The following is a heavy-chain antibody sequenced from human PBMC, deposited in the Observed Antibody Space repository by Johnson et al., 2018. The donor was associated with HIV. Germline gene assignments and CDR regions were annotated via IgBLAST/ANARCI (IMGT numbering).Heavy chain of an antibody. Sequence: QMQLVESGGGLVKPGGSLRLSCAASGFTFSDYYMSWIRQAPGKGLEWVSYISSGAGTIYYSDSVRGRFTICRDNAKNSLYLQMNSLRAEDTAVYYCARDNWNDADGAFDIWGQGTMVTVSS. CDR1: GFTFSDYY. V-gene: IGHV3-11*04. J-gene: IGHJ3*02. D-gene: IGHD1-20*01. CDR3: ARDNWNDADGAFDI. CDR2: ISSGAGTI.